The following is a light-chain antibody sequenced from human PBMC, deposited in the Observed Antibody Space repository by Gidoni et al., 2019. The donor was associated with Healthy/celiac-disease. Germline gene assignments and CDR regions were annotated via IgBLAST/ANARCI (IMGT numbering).Light chain of an antibody. CDR1: SSNSWNNY. Sequence: QSVLTHPPSVSAAPGQKVTISCSGSSSNSWNNYVSWYQHLPGTAPKLLLYDNNKPPSGIPDRFSGSKSGTSATLGITGLQTGDEADYYCGTWDSSLSAVVFGGGTKLTVL. V-gene: IGLV1-51*01. CDR3: GTWDSSLSAVV. J-gene: IGLJ3*02. CDR2: DNN.